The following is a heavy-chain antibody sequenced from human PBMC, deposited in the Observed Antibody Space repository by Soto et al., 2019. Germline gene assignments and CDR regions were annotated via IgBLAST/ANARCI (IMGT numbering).Heavy chain of an antibody. CDR1: GYTFTSYY. V-gene: IGHV1-46*01. D-gene: IGHD2-15*01. CDR2: INPSGGST. Sequence: QVQLVQSGAEVKKPGASVKVSCKASGYTFTSYYMHWVRQAPGQGLEWMGIINPSGGSTSYAQKFQGRVTMTRDTSTSTVYMELSSLRSEDTAVYHCARDRRKAEDIVVVVAATRRYYYGMDVWGQGTTVTVSS. J-gene: IGHJ6*02. CDR3: ARDRRKAEDIVVVVAATRRYYYGMDV.